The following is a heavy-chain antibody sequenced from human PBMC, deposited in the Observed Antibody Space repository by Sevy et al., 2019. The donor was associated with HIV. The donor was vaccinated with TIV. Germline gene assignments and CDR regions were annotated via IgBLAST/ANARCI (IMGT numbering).Heavy chain of an antibody. CDR3: ARVLSTSYYYYYAMDV. CDR2: MNPNSGNT. CDR1: GYTFTSYD. Sequence: ASVKVSCRASGYTFTSYDINWVRQATGQGLEWMGWMNPNSGNTGYAQKFQGRVTMTRNTSISTAYMELSSLRSEDTAVYYCARVLSTSYYYYYAMDVWGQGTTVTVSS. V-gene: IGHV1-8*01. J-gene: IGHJ6*02. D-gene: IGHD2-2*01.